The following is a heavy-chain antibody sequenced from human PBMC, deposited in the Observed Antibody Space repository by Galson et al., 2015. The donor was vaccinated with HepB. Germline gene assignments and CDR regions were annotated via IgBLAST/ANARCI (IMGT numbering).Heavy chain of an antibody. V-gene: IGHV1-69*10. Sequence: SVKVSCKASGGTFSSYAISWVRQAPGQGLEWMGGIIPILGIANYAQKFQGRVTITADKSTSTAYMELSSLRSEDTAVYYCARGGYYDSSGYSLDYWGQGTLVTVSS. CDR2: IIPILGIA. CDR3: ARGGYYDSSGYSLDY. CDR1: GGTFSSYA. J-gene: IGHJ4*02. D-gene: IGHD3-22*01.